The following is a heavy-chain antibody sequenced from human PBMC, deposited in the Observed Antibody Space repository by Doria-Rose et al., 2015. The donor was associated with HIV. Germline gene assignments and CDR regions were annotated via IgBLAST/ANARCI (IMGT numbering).Heavy chain of an antibody. CDR1: GVSLSSPGMG. CDR2: NFSDDER. D-gene: IGHD6-13*01. J-gene: IGHJ4*02. Sequence: QVQLVQSGPVLVKPTETLTLTCTVSGVSLSSPGMGVSWIRQPPGKALEWLANNFSDDERSYKTYLKSRLTISRGTSKSQVVLTMTDMDPVDTATYYCARIKSSRWYHKYYFDFWGQGTLVIVSA. V-gene: IGHV2-26*01. CDR3: ARIKSSRWYHKYYFDF.